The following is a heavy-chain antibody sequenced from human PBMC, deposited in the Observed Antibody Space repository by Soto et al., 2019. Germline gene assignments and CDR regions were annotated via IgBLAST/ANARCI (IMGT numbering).Heavy chain of an antibody. V-gene: IGHV3-30*18. D-gene: IGHD2-15*01. CDR2: ISYDGNNK. Sequence: QVQLVESGGGVVQPGRSLRLSCAASGFTFSSYGMHWVRQAPGKGLEWVAVISYDGNNKYYADSVKGRFTISRDNSKNTRYRQMNSLRAEDTAVYYCAKDEGLVVAVARDYYGMDVWGQGTTVTVSS. J-gene: IGHJ6*02. CDR3: AKDEGLVVAVARDYYGMDV. CDR1: GFTFSSYG.